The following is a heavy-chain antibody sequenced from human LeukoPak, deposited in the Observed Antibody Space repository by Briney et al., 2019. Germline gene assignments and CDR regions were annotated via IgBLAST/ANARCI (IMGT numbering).Heavy chain of an antibody. CDR1: GFTFSSYG. V-gene: IGHV3-23*01. CDR2: ISGSGGST. Sequence: GGTLRLSCAASGFTFSSYGMSWVRQAPGKGLEWVSAISGSGGSTYYADSVKGRFTISRDNSKDTLYLQMNSLRAEDTAVYYCAKPAGSSMIVVAHDYWGQGTLVTVSS. J-gene: IGHJ4*02. CDR3: AKPAGSSMIVVAHDY. D-gene: IGHD3-22*01.